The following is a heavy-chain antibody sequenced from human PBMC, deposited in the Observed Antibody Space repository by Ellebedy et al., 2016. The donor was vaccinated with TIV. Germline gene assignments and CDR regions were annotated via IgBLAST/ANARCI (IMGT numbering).Heavy chain of an antibody. CDR3: ARYSRGAAAAPDY. D-gene: IGHD6-13*01. J-gene: IGHJ4*02. CDR2: INHSGST. CDR1: GGSFDVYY. Sequence: SETLSLTCAVYGGSFDVYYWSWIRQPPGKGLEWIGEINHSGSTNYNPSLKSRVTISVDTSKNQFSLKLSSVTAADTAVYYCARYSRGAAAAPDYWGQGTLVTVSS. V-gene: IGHV4-34*01.